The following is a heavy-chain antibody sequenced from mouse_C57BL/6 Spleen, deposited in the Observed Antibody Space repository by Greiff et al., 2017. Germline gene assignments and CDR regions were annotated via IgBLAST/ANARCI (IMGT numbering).Heavy chain of an antibody. V-gene: IGHV1-64*01. Sequence: VQLQQPGAELVKPGASVKLSCKASGYTFTSYWMHWVKQRPGQGLEWIGMIHPNSGSTNYNEKFKSKATLTVDNSSSTAYMQLSSLTSEDSAVYYCARRTLYYSNYFDYWGQGTTLTVSS. CDR2: IHPNSGST. CDR3: ARRTLYYSNYFDY. J-gene: IGHJ2*01. D-gene: IGHD2-12*01. CDR1: GYTFTSYW.